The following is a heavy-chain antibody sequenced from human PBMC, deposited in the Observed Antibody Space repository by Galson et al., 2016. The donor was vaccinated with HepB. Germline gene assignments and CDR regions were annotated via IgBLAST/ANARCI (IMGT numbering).Heavy chain of an antibody. CDR3: AFAGPHYYSAVDV. Sequence: SVKVSCKVSGYSLSELSMHWVRQAPGKGLEWMGGFDPGNGETVLAKKFQGRVSMTEDTSACTAYMDLGSRRNEDTAVYYCAFAGPHYYSAVDVWGQGTTVTVS. J-gene: IGHJ6*02. CDR2: FDPGNGET. CDR1: GYSLSELS. V-gene: IGHV1-24*01.